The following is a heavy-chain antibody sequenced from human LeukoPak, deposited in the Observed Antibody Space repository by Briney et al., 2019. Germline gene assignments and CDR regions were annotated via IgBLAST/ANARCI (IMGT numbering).Heavy chain of an antibody. V-gene: IGHV3-48*04. J-gene: IGHJ4*02. CDR3: ATAPELRYFDWLSNFDY. CDR2: ISSSSSTI. Sequence: RGSLRLSCVASGFTFSSYSMNWVRQAPGKGLEWISYISSSSSTIYYADSVKGRFTISRDNAKNSLYLQMNSLRAEDMAVYYCATAPELRYFDWLSNFDYWGQGTLVTVSS. CDR1: GFTFSSYS. D-gene: IGHD3-9*01.